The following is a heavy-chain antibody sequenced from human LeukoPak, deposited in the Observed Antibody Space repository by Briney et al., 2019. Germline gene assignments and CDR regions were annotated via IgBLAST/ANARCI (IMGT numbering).Heavy chain of an antibody. CDR3: ARHGGSDSAPNDY. Sequence: SETLSLTCTVSGVSMGAYYWSWIRQPPGKGLEWIGYVYYRGITNYNPSLQSRVTISMDTSKNQFSLNLNSVTAADTAVYYCARHGGSDSAPNDYWGQGTLVTVSS. V-gene: IGHV4-59*08. CDR2: VYYRGIT. D-gene: IGHD2-21*02. J-gene: IGHJ4*02. CDR1: GVSMGAYY.